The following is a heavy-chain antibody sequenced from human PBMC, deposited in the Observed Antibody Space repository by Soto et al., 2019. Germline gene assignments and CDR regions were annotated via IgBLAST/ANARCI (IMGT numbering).Heavy chain of an antibody. D-gene: IGHD3-3*01. V-gene: IGHV1-18*01. CDR1: GYSFTTYS. Sequence: ASVKVSCKASGYSFTTYSLNWVRQAPGEGPEWMGWISAYNGNTKYSQKFQDRVTVTADTSTSTAYMELRSLTSDDTAIYYCARGYYDFSTDYDLWGQGTPVTVSS. CDR2: ISAYNGNT. CDR3: ARGYYDFSTDYDL. J-gene: IGHJ5*02.